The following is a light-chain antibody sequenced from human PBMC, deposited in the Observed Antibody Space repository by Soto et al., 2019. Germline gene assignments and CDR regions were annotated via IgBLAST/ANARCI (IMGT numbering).Light chain of an antibody. V-gene: IGKV1-27*01. Sequence: DIQMTQSPSSLSASFGDRVTMTCLASQGIGIYLAWFQQRPGNTPKLLIYAASTLQSGVPSRFSGSGSGTDFTLTISSRQPEDVATYYCQKYNSAPRTFGGGTRAEIK. J-gene: IGKJ4*01. CDR3: QKYNSAPRT. CDR2: AAS. CDR1: QGIGIY.